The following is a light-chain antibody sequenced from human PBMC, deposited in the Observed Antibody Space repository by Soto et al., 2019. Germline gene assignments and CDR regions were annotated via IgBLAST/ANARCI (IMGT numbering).Light chain of an antibody. J-gene: IGKJ2*01. CDR3: QHYDNLPRYT. V-gene: IGKV1-33*01. Sequence: DIQMTQSPSSLSASVGDRVTITCRASQSIRTFLNWYQQTPGKAPKLLIYEASKLQTGVPSRFSGGGSGTHFTFTISNLQPEDIATYYCQHYDNLPRYTFGLGTKLEIK. CDR2: EAS. CDR1: QSIRTF.